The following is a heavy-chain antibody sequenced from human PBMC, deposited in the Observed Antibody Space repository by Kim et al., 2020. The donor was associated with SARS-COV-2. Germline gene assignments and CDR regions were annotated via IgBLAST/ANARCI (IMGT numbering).Heavy chain of an antibody. J-gene: IGHJ4*02. D-gene: IGHD3-3*01. Sequence: SETLSLTCTVSGGSISSGGYYWSWIRQHPGKGLEWIGYIYYSGSTYYNPSLKSRVTISVDTSKNQFSLKLSSVTAADTAVYYCARVRARYDYYDFWSGYLDPTGQFYYWGQGTLVTVSS. V-gene: IGHV4-31*03. CDR1: GGSISSGGYY. CDR3: ARVRARYDYYDFWSGYLDPTGQFYY. CDR2: IYYSGST.